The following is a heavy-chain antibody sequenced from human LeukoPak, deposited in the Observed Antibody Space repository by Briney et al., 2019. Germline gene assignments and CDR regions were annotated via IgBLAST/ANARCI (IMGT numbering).Heavy chain of an antibody. Sequence: AALVKVSCKASGYTFTGYYMHWVRQAPGQGLEWMGWINPNSGGTKYEQKFQGRVTMTRDTSISTAYMELSRLRCDDTAVYYCAKVSSYGFSTGDYDYWGQGTLVTVSS. J-gene: IGHJ4*02. CDR3: AKVSSYGFSTGDYDY. V-gene: IGHV1-2*02. D-gene: IGHD5-18*01. CDR1: GYTFTGYY. CDR2: INPNSGGT.